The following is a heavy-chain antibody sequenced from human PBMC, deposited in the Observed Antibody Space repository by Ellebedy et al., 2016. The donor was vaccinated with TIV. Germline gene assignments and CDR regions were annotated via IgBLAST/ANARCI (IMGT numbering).Heavy chain of an antibody. D-gene: IGHD6-13*01. CDR2: ISNSGTA. CDR1: GPSISSYY. Sequence: GSLRLSCTVSGPSISSYYWSWIRQPPGKGLEWIGYISNSGTASYNPSLRGRVTISGDTSKNQLSLKLNSVTATDTAVYYCARQSGAAAGFLDYWGQGTPVTVSS. J-gene: IGHJ4*02. CDR3: ARQSGAAAGFLDY. V-gene: IGHV4-59*08.